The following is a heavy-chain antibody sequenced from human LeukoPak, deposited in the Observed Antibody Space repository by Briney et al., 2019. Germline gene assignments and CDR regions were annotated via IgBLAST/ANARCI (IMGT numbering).Heavy chain of an antibody. V-gene: IGHV4-30-4*01. CDR1: GGSISSGDYY. Sequence: PSQTLSLTCTVSGGSISSGDYYWSWIRQPPGKGLEWIGYIYYSGSTYYNPSLKSRVTISVDTSKNQFSLKLSSATAADTAVYYCARPLGLVGAYAFDIWGQGTMVTVSS. J-gene: IGHJ3*02. CDR2: IYYSGST. CDR3: ARPLGLVGAYAFDI. D-gene: IGHD1-26*01.